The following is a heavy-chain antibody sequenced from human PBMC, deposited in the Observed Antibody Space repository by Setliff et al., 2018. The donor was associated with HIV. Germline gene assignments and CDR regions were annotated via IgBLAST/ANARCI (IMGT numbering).Heavy chain of an antibody. CDR1: VYTFTDYY. CDR3: ARGWAAYDNSGKTSN. CDR2: IYPNTGGT. V-gene: IGHV1-2*02. J-gene: IGHJ4*01. D-gene: IGHD3-22*01. Sequence: ASVKVSCKASVYTFTDYYIHWVRQAPGQGLEWMGWIYPNTGGTNYAQKFQGRGTMTRDTSINKAYMELSKLESDDTAVYYCARGWAAYDNSGKTSNWGQGTQVTVSS.